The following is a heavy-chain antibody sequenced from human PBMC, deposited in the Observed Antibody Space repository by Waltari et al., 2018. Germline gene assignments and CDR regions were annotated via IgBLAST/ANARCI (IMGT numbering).Heavy chain of an antibody. CDR3: INQITDDFRV. Sequence: EVQLVESGGGLVKSGGSLRLSCAVSGFTLSDAWMNWVRQAPGKGLEWVGRIKRKTDGGTTDYAAPVKGRFSISRDDSKNTLYLQMNSLKTEDTAVYYCINQITDDFRVWGQGTLVTVSS. CDR1: GFTLSDAW. D-gene: IGHD1-20*01. V-gene: IGHV3-15*01. CDR2: IKRKTDGGTT. J-gene: IGHJ4*02.